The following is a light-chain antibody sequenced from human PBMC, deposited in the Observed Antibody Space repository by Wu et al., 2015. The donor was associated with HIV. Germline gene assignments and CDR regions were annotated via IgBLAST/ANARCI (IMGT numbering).Light chain of an antibody. J-gene: IGKJ4*01. CDR2: GGS. CDR1: QSISSMY. CDR3: QLYGTSPQVT. V-gene: IGKV3-20*01. Sequence: ESVLTQSPGILSLSPGERAALSCRASQSISSMYLAWYQQKPGQAPRLLIYGGSSRATGIPDRFSGRGSGTDFTLTISRLEPEDFAVYYCQLYGTSPQVTFGGGTKVEIK.